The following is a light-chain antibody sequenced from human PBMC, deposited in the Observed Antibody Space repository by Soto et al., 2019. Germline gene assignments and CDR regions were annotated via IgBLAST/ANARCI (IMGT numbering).Light chain of an antibody. Sequence: QSVLTQPPSASGTPGQGVTISCSGSSSNIGSNSVNWYQQLPGTAPKVLIYSTNQRPSGVPDRFSGSKSGTSASLAISRLRSEDEADYYCAAWDDSLIGPVFGGGTKLTVL. CDR2: STN. J-gene: IGLJ3*02. V-gene: IGLV1-44*01. CDR1: SSNIGSNS. CDR3: AAWDDSLIGPV.